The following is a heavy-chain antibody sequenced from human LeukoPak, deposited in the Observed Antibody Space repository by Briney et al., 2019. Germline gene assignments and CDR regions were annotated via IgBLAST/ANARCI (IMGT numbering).Heavy chain of an antibody. D-gene: IGHD6-13*01. J-gene: IGHJ4*02. CDR2: IKSTADGGTT. Sequence: GGSLRLSCAASGFTFSNAWMNWVRQAPGKGLEWVGRIKSTADGGTTDYAAVVKGRFTISRDDSKNTLYVQMNNLKTEDTAIYYYTTGYSSTWHDGYWGQGTLVTVSS. V-gene: IGHV3-15*01. CDR1: GFTFSNAW. CDR3: TTGYSSTWHDGY.